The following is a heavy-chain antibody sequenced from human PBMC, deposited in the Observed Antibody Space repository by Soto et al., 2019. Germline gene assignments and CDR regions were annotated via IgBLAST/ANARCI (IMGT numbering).Heavy chain of an antibody. CDR2: IYYNGRT. V-gene: IGHV4-59*01. J-gene: IGHJ6*02. CDR3: ARGAEWFGGRMDV. D-gene: IGHD3-10*01. CDR1: GGSISSYY. Sequence: QVQLQESGPGLVKPSETLSLTCTVSGGSISSYYLTWIRQPPGKGLEWIGYIYYNGRTNYNPSLKSRVTLSLDTSKNQFSLSLSSVTAADTAVYYCARGAEWFGGRMDVWGQGTTVTVSS.